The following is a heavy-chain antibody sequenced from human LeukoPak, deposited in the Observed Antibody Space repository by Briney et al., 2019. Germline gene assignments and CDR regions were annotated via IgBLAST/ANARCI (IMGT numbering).Heavy chain of an antibody. CDR1: GFTVSSNY. CDR3: ARTVVAAKTYYFDY. J-gene: IGHJ4*02. D-gene: IGHD2-15*01. Sequence: PGGSLRLSCVVSGFTVSSNYMTWVRQAPGKGLEWVSVLYPGGTTYFADSVKGRFTISRDNSKNTLYIQMNILRPEDTALYYCARTVVAAKTYYFDYWGRGTLVTVSS. V-gene: IGHV3-53*01. CDR2: LYPGGTT.